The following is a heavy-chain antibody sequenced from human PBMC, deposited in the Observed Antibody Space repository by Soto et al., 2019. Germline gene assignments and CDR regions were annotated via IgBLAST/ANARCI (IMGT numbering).Heavy chain of an antibody. Sequence: SETLSLTCTVSGGSISSYYWSWIRQPPGKGLEWIGYIYYSGSTNYNPSLKSRVAISVDTSKNQFSLKLSSVTAADTAVYYCASVVVAATPSAYYYYYMDVWGKGTTVTVSS. CDR2: IYYSGST. CDR1: GGSISSYY. J-gene: IGHJ6*03. V-gene: IGHV4-59*08. CDR3: ASVVVAATPSAYYYYYMDV. D-gene: IGHD2-15*01.